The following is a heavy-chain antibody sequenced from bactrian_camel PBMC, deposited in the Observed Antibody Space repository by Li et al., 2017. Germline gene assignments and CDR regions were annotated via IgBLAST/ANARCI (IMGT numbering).Heavy chain of an antibody. Sequence: SGFTYSTYCMGWFRQSLGKERERVASISDGGGACQLYADSVQGRFTISRDNAKEMLYLQMNNLKPEDTAMYFCAAGPRGSWYGALLQRTHFPYWGQGTQVTVS. CDR2: ISDGGGACQ. CDR1: GFTYSTYC. D-gene: IGHD6*01. CDR3: AAGPRGSWYGALLQRTHFPY. J-gene: IGHJ4*01. V-gene: IGHV3S29*01.